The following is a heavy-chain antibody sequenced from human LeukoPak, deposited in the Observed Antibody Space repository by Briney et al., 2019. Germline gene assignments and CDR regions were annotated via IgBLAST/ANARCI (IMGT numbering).Heavy chain of an antibody. CDR1: GGSISSGGYY. J-gene: IGHJ3*02. V-gene: IGHV4-31*03. CDR2: IYYSGST. CDR3: ARDRLLYAFDI. D-gene: IGHD2-21*01. Sequence: SETLSLTCTVSGGSISSGGYYWSWSRQQPGRGLEWIGNIYYSGSTYYNPSLKRRVTISVDTPKNQFSLKLSSVTAADTAVYYCARDRLLYAFDIWGQGTMVTVSS.